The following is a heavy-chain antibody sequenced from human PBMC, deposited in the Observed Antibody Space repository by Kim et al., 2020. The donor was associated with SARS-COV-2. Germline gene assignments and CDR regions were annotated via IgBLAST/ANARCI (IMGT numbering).Heavy chain of an antibody. CDR1: GGSISSGDYY. Sequence: SETLSLTCTVSGGSISSGDYYWSWIRQPPGKGLEWIGYIYYSGSTYYNPSLKSRVTISVDMSKNQFSLKLSSVTAADTAVYYCARAISSTWLVIRHFDYWGQGTLVTVSS. V-gene: IGHV4-30-4*01. J-gene: IGHJ4*02. CDR2: IYYSGST. CDR3: ARAISSTWLVIRHFDY. D-gene: IGHD6-19*01.